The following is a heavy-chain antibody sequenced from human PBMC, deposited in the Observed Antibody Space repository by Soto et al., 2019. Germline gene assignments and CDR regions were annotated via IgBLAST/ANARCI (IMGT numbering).Heavy chain of an antibody. V-gene: IGHV1-18*01. Sequence: QVHLVQSGAEVKKPGASVKVSCQGSGYAFTTYGITWVRQAPGQGLEWMGWISAHNGNTNYAQKLQGRVTVTRDTSTGTADMELRSLRYDDTAVYYCARGRYGDYWGQGALVTVSS. J-gene: IGHJ4*02. CDR2: ISAHNGNT. CDR3: ARGRYGDY. CDR1: GYAFTTYG. D-gene: IGHD1-1*01.